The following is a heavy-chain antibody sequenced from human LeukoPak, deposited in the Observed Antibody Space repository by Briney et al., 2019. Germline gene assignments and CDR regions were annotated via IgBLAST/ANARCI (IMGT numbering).Heavy chain of an antibody. CDR1: GFSFRSFE. D-gene: IGHD2/OR15-2a*01. J-gene: IGHJ4*02. CDR3: ARDQTFYGLGIDY. V-gene: IGHV3-30*04. Sequence: GGSLRLSCAGSGFSFRSFEMNWVRQAPGKGLEWVALISHDQRNTNHADSVKGRFSVSRDNSKNTIYLQMDSLRTDDTAVYYCARDQTFYGLGIDYWGQGTLVTVSS. CDR2: ISHDQRNT.